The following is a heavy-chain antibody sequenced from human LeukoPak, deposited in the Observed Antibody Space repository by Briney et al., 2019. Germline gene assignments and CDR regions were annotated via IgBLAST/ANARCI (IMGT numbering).Heavy chain of an antibody. CDR2: IYHSGST. Sequence: PSETLSLTCTVSGGSISSGGYYWSWIRQPPGKGLEWIGYIYHSGSTYYNPSLKSRVTISVDRSKNQFSLKLSSVTAADTAVYHCARWGVVGATAPTYFDYWGQGTLVTVSS. J-gene: IGHJ4*02. D-gene: IGHD1-26*01. CDR1: GGSISSGGYY. V-gene: IGHV4-30-2*01. CDR3: ARWGVVGATAPTYFDY.